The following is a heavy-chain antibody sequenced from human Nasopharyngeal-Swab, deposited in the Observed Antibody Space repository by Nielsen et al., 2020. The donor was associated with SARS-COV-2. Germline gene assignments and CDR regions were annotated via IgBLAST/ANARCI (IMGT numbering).Heavy chain of an antibody. V-gene: IGHV1-69*06. CDR2: IIPIFGTA. D-gene: IGHD1-26*01. CDR1: GGTFSSYA. Sequence: SVKVFCKASGGTFSSYAISWVRQAPGQGLEWMGGIIPIFGTANYAQKFQGTVTITADKSTSTAYMDLSSLRSEDTAVYYCARGQELLFAFDIWGQGTMVTVSS. CDR3: ARGQELLFAFDI. J-gene: IGHJ3*02.